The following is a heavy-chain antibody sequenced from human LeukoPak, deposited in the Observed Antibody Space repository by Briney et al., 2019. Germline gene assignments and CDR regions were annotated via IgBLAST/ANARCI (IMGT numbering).Heavy chain of an antibody. CDR1: GYTFTGYY. CDR2: INPNSGDT. CDR3: ARASSWYSSFDY. Sequence: ASVKVSCKASGYTFTGYYMHWVRQAPGQGLEWMGWINPNSGDTNYSQKFQGRVSMTRDTSINTAYMELSRLTSDDTAVYYCARASSWYSSFDYWGQGTLVTVSS. D-gene: IGHD6-13*01. J-gene: IGHJ4*02. V-gene: IGHV1-2*02.